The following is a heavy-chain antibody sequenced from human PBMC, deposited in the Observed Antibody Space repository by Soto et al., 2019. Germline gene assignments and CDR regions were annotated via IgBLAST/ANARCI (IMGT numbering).Heavy chain of an antibody. Sequence: SVKVSCKASGGTFSSYAISWVRQAPGQGLEWMGGIIPIFGTADYAQKFQGRVTITADESTSTAYMELSSLRSEDTAVYYCARGQTGGRWGYYFDYWGQGTLVTVSS. CDR3: ARGQTGGRWGYYFDY. J-gene: IGHJ4*02. CDR1: GGTFSSYA. V-gene: IGHV1-69*13. D-gene: IGHD3-16*01. CDR2: IIPIFGTA.